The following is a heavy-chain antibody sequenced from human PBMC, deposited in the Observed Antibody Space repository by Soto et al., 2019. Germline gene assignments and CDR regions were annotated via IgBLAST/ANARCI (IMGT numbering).Heavy chain of an antibody. CDR1: GGSISSYY. CDR3: ARRAVTAMSSIAYYYYYMDV. J-gene: IGHJ6*03. D-gene: IGHD2-21*02. Sequence: SETLSLTCTVSGGSISSYYWSWIRQPPGKGLEWIGYIYYSGSTNYNPSLKSRVTISVDTSKNQFSLKLSSVTAADTAVYYCARRAVTAMSSIAYYYYYMDVWGKGTTVTVSS. V-gene: IGHV4-59*01. CDR2: IYYSGST.